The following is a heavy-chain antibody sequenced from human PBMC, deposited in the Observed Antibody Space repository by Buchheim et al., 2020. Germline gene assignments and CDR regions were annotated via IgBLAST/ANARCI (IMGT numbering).Heavy chain of an antibody. V-gene: IGHV3-7*01. D-gene: IGHD5-24*01. J-gene: IGHJ4*02. Sequence: EVQVVESGGGLVQPGGSLRLSCAASGFTFSSYWMSWVRQAPGKGLEWVANIKSDGSEKYYVVSVKGRFIISSDNAQNSLYLQMNSLRAEDTAVYYCARDWGGYNRNFDYWGQGTL. CDR2: IKSDGSEK. CDR3: ARDWGGYNRNFDY. CDR1: GFTFSSYW.